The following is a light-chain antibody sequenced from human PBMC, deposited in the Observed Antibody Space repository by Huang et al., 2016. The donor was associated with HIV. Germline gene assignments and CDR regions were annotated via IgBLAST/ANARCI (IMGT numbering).Light chain of an antibody. CDR2: KGS. V-gene: IGKV2-30*01. CDR3: MQGTHWPPV. Sequence: DVVLTQSPLSLPVPLGQSASIACSSSQSLVYSDGSAYLNWFLQRPGQSPRRLFHKGSNRASGVPDRFNASWSGTDFTLEIGRVEAEDVGTYYCMQGTHWPPVFGQGTNLEI. J-gene: IGKJ2*01. CDR1: QSLVYSDGSAY.